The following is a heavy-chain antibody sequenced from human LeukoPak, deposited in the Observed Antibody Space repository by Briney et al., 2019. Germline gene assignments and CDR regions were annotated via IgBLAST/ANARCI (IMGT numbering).Heavy chain of an antibody. V-gene: IGHV3-11*04. D-gene: IGHD2-15*01. CDR2: ISSDGNTI. J-gene: IGHJ5*02. Sequence: PGGSLRLSCAASGFTFSDYYMNWIRQAPGRGLEGISYISSDGNTIYYADSVKGRFTISRDNAKNSLYLQMNSLRAEDTAVYYCARGLGGILSWGQGTLVTVSS. CDR1: GFTFSDYY. CDR3: ARGLGGILS.